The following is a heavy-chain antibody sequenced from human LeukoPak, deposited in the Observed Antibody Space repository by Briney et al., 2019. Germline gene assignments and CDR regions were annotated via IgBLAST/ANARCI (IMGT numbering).Heavy chain of an antibody. CDR2: ISSSSSYI. CDR1: GFTFTRYS. J-gene: IGHJ3*02. CDR3: ARDGIPGVPAAIDIDAFDI. Sequence: PGGSLRLSCAASGFTFTRYSMNWVRQAPGKGLEWVSSISSSSSYIYYADSVKGRFTISRDNAKNSLYLQMNSLRAEDTAVYYCARDGIPGVPAAIDIDAFDIWGQGTMVTVSS. D-gene: IGHD2-2*01. V-gene: IGHV3-21*01.